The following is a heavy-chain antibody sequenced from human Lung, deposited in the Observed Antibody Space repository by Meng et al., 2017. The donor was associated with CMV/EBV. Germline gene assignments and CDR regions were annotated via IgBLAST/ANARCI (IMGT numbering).Heavy chain of an antibody. D-gene: IGHD6-19*01. J-gene: IGHJ5*02. CDR2: INHSGST. CDR1: GGSFSGYY. Sequence: SETXSLTCAVYGGSFSGYYWSWIRQPPGKGLEWIGEINHSGSTNYNPSLKSRVTISVDTSKNQFSLKLSSVTAADTAVYYCASASSGWYNNWFDPWVQGTXVTVSS. CDR3: ASASSGWYNNWFDP. V-gene: IGHV4-34*01.